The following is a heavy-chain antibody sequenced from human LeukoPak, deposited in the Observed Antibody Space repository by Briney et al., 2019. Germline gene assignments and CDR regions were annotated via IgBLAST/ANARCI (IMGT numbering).Heavy chain of an antibody. CDR1: GFTFDDYA. J-gene: IGHJ3*02. Sequence: GGSLRLSCAASGFTFDDYAMHWVRQAPGKGLEWVSLISGDGGSTYYADSVRGRFTISRDNSKNSPYLQMDSLRTEDTAFYYCAKGIDTLGTNAFDIWGQGTMVTVSS. CDR2: ISGDGGST. D-gene: IGHD2-15*01. CDR3: AKGIDTLGTNAFDI. V-gene: IGHV3-43*02.